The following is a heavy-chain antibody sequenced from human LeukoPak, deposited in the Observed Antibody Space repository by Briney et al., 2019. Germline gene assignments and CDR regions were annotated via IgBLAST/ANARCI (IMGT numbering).Heavy chain of an antibody. J-gene: IGHJ3*02. CDR1: GGSFSGYY. CDR2: IYYSGST. V-gene: IGHV4-59*01. Sequence: SETLSLTCAVYGGSFSGYYWSWIRQPPGKGLEWIGYIYYSGSTNYNPSLKSRVTISVDTSKNQFSLKLSSVTAADTAVYYCARESTIGPSVVVTASDAFDIWGQGTMVTVSS. D-gene: IGHD2-21*02. CDR3: ARESTIGPSVVVTASDAFDI.